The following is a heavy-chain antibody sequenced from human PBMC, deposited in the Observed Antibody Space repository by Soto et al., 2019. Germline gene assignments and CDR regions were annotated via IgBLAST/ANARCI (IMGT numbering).Heavy chain of an antibody. CDR2: IRSKAYGGTT. CDR1: GFTFGDYA. V-gene: IGHV3-49*03. Sequence: GGSLRLSCTASGFTFGDYAMSWFRQAPGKGLEWVGFIRSKAYGGTTEYAASVKGRFTISRDDSKSIAYLQMNSPKTEDTAVYYCTRDIGYCSGGSCYSAKYYYMDVWGKGTTVTVSS. CDR3: TRDIGYCSGGSCYSAKYYYMDV. J-gene: IGHJ6*03. D-gene: IGHD2-15*01.